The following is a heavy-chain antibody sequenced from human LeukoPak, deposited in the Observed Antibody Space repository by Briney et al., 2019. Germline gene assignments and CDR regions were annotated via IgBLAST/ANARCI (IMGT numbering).Heavy chain of an antibody. Sequence: ASVKVSCKASGYTFTNYGITWVRQAPGQGLEWMGWISTYNGNTNYAQRLQGRVTMTTETSTSTAYMELRNLRSDDTAVYYCARTCPGSSCYVIYWGQGTLVTVSS. D-gene: IGHD2-2*01. CDR3: ARTCPGSSCYVIY. V-gene: IGHV1-18*01. J-gene: IGHJ4*02. CDR1: GYTFTNYG. CDR2: ISTYNGNT.